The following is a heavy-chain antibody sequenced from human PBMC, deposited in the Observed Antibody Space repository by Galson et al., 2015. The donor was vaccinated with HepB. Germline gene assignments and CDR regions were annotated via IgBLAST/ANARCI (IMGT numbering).Heavy chain of an antibody. J-gene: IGHJ4*02. CDR1: GFSFSNYA. Sequence: SLRLSCAASGFSFSNYAMSWVRQAPGKGLEWVATISSSGGGTYYADSVKGRFTISRDNSKITLYLQMNSLRVDDTAIYYCVDSLALAYWGQGTLVTVSS. D-gene: IGHD5-18*01. CDR3: VDSLALAY. V-gene: IGHV3-23*01. CDR2: ISSSGGGT.